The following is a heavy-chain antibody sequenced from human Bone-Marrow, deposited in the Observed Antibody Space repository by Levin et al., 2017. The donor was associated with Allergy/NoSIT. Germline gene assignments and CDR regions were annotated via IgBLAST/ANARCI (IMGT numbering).Heavy chain of an antibody. CDR1: GFTFSSYA. D-gene: IGHD2-2*01. CDR3: ANARGTSLWMGIHDAFDI. V-gene: IGHV3-23*01. J-gene: IGHJ3*02. CDR2: ITGSGDST. Sequence: GESLKISCAASGFTFSSYAMSWVRPAPGKGLEWVSVITGSGDSTYYADSVKGRFTISRDNSKNTLYLQMNSLRAEDTAIYFCANARGTSLWMGIHDAFDIWGQGTMVTVSS.